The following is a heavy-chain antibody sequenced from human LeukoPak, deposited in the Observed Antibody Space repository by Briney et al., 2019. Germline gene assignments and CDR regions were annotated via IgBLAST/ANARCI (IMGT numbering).Heavy chain of an antibody. J-gene: IGHJ5*01. D-gene: IGHD1/OR15-1a*01. CDR1: GYNFATKW. CDR2: INPADSDT. CDR3: ATFLSTGATYWFDS. V-gene: IGHV5-51*01. Sequence: GDSLKISCKGSGYNFATKWIGWVRQMPGKGLEWMGIINPADSDTRYSPSFQGQVTISADKSISTAHLQWSSLKASDTAMYYCATFLSTGATYWFDSWGQGTLVTVSS.